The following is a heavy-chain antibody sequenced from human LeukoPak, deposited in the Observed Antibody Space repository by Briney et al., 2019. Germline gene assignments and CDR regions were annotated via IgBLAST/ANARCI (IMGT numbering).Heavy chain of an antibody. CDR1: GFTFSSYS. Sequence: GGSLRLSCAASGFTFSSYSMNWVRQAPGKGREWGSYISSSSSTIYYADSVKGRFTISRDNAKNSLYLQMNSLRDEDTAVYYCARDGYSGSTNGPFDYWGQGTLVTVSS. V-gene: IGHV3-48*02. J-gene: IGHJ4*02. CDR3: ARDGYSGSTNGPFDY. D-gene: IGHD1-26*01. CDR2: ISSSSSTI.